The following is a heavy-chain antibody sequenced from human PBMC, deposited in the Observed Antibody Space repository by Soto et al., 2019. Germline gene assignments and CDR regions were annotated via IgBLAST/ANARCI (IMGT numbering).Heavy chain of an antibody. Sequence: ASVKVSCKASGYTFTSYGISWVRQAPGQGLEWMGWISAYNGNTNYAQKLQGRVTMTTDTSTSTAYMELRSLRSDDTAVYYCARFEQYYYDSSGYYIPPSLDYWGQGTLVTDSS. CDR3: ARFEQYYYDSSGYYIPPSLDY. V-gene: IGHV1-18*01. J-gene: IGHJ4*02. CDR2: ISAYNGNT. D-gene: IGHD3-22*01. CDR1: GYTFTSYG.